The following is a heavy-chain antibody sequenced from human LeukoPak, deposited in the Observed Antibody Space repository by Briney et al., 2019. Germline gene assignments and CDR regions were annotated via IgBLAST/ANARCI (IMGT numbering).Heavy chain of an antibody. CDR2: MFYSGNT. D-gene: IGHD3-3*01. V-gene: IGHV4-59*01. CDR1: GDSISPFY. CDR3: ARGHGVLEWSSFYFEH. J-gene: IGHJ4*02. Sequence: SGTLSLTCAVSGDSISPFYWTWIRQPPGKGLEWIGFMFYSGNTYYNPSLKGRVTISFDTSKNQFSLRLRSMSAADTAVYYCARGHGVLEWSSFYFEHWGQGTLVTVSS.